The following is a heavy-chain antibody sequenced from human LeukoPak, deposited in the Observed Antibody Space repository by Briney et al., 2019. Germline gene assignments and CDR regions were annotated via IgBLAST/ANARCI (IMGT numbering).Heavy chain of an antibody. D-gene: IGHD2-21*01. CDR2: IIVGSGNT. V-gene: IGHV1-58*02. CDR1: GFTFTSSA. Sequence: SVKVSCKASGFTFTSSAMQWVRRARGQRLEWRGWIIVGSGNTNYAQNFQERVTITRDMSTSTAYMELSSLRSEDTAVYYCAANTPRVVREDAFDIWGQGTMVTVSS. J-gene: IGHJ3*02. CDR3: AANTPRVVREDAFDI.